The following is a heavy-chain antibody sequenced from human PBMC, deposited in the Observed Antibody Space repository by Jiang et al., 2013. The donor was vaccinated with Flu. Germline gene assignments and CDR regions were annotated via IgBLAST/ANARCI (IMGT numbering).Heavy chain of an antibody. J-gene: IGHJ6*02. CDR2: ISYDGSNK. D-gene: IGHD3-22*01. CDR1: GFTFSNYA. Sequence: RLSCAASGFTFSNYAMHWVRQASRQGAGVVAVISYDGSNKYYADSVKGRFTISRDNSKNTLYVQMGSLRAEDTAVYYCARDQSTMIVVNYYYGMDVWGQGTTVTVSS. V-gene: IGHV3-30-3*01. CDR3: ARDQSTMIVVNYYYGMDV.